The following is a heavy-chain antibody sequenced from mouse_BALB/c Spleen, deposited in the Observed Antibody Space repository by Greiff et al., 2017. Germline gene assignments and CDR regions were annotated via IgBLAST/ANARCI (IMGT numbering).Heavy chain of an antibody. D-gene: IGHD1-2*01. Sequence: EVKLVESGPGLVKPSQSLSLTCTVTGYSITSDYAWNWIRQFPGNKLEWMGYISYSGSTSYNPSLKSRISITRDTSKNQFFLQLNSVTTEDTATYYCAREGFTTATAYWGQGTLVTVSA. CDR3: AREGFTTATAY. CDR1: GYSITSDYA. J-gene: IGHJ3*01. CDR2: ISYSGST. V-gene: IGHV3-2*02.